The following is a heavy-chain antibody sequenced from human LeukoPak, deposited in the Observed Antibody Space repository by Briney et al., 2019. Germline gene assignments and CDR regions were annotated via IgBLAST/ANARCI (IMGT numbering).Heavy chain of an antibody. J-gene: IGHJ5*02. D-gene: IGHD3-3*01. V-gene: IGHV4-4*07. CDR2: IHTSGST. CDR3: ARADYDFWSGDHNWFDP. CDR1: GGSISSYY. Sequence: SETLSLTCTVSGGSISSYYWSWIRQPAGKGLEWIGRIHTSGSTNYNPSLKSRVTMSVDTSKNQFSLKLSSVTAADTAAYYCARADYDFWSGDHNWFDPWGQGTLVTVSS.